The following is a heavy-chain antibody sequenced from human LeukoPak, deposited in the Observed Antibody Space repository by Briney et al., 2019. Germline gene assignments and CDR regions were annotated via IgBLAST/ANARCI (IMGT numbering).Heavy chain of an antibody. CDR2: ISGSGGST. CDR3: AKASTGYCSGGSCYSFDY. V-gene: IGHV3-23*01. J-gene: IGHJ4*02. Sequence: ETLSLTCTVSGGSISSSSYYWGWVRQAPGTGLEWVSAISGSGGSTYYADSVKGRFTISRDNSKNTLYLQMNSLRAEDTAVYYCAKASTGYCSGGSCYSFDYWGQGTLVTVSS. CDR1: GGSISSSSYY. D-gene: IGHD2-15*01.